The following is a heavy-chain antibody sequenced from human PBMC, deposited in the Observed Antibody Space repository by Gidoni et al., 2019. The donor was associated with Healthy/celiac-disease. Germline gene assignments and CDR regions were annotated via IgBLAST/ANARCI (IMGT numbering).Heavy chain of an antibody. CDR3: ARGEKEWLVRRWYFDY. CDR2: INHSGST. J-gene: IGHJ4*02. Sequence: QVQLQQWGAGLLKPSETLSLTCAVYGGSFSGYYWSWIRQPPGKGLEWIGEINHSGSTNYNPSLKSRVTISVDTSKNQFSLKLSSVTAADTAVYYCARGEKEWLVRRWYFDYWGQGTLVTVSS. CDR1: GGSFSGYY. V-gene: IGHV4-34*01. D-gene: IGHD6-19*01.